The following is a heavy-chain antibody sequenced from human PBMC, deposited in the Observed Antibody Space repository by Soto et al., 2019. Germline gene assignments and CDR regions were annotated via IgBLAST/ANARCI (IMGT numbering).Heavy chain of an antibody. Sequence: EVPLVESGGGSVQPGGSLRLSCVVSGFTFSDYSMVWVRQAPGKGLEWVSYIFVSSSPIYYADSVKGRFTVSRDNSQNSLFLLMNSLRAEDTAVYYCARDKVWAFDYWGQGTLVTVSS. V-gene: IGHV3-48*04. CDR3: ARDKVWAFDY. CDR1: GFTFSDYS. J-gene: IGHJ4*02. CDR2: IFVSSSPI. D-gene: IGHD7-27*01.